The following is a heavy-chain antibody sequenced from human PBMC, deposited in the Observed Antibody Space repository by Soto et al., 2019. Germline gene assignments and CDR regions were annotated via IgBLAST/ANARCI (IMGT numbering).Heavy chain of an antibody. D-gene: IGHD3-22*01. Sequence: GGSLRLSCAVSGFTFSSYVMSWVRQAPGKGLEWVSAISGSGGSTYYADSVKGRFTISRNNSKNTLYLQMNSLRADDTAVYYCAKVGYYDSSGHNWFDPWGQGTLVTVSS. V-gene: IGHV3-23*01. CDR2: ISGSGGST. CDR3: AKVGYYDSSGHNWFDP. CDR1: GFTFSSYV. J-gene: IGHJ5*02.